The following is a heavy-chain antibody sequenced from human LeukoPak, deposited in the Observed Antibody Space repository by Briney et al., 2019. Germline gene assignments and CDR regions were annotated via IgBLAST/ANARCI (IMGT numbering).Heavy chain of an antibody. J-gene: IGHJ4*02. CDR2: IYYSGST. CDR3: ARSPGIAAAGFDY. V-gene: IGHV4-59*01. Sequence: PSETLSLTCTVAGGSMSSYYWSWIRQPPRKGLGWIGYIYYSGSTNYNPFLKSRVTISVDTSKNQFSLKLSSVTAADTAVYYCARSPGIAAAGFDYWGQGTLVTVSS. D-gene: IGHD6-13*01. CDR1: GGSMSSYY.